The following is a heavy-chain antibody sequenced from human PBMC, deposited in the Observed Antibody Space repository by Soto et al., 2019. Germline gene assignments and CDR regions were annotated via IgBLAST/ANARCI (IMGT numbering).Heavy chain of an antibody. V-gene: IGHV1-18*01. CDR3: ARDGRHIVVVTATRDYYYGMDV. D-gene: IGHD2-21*02. Sequence: ASVKVSCKASGGTFSSYAISWVRQAPGQGLEWMGWISAYNGNTNYAQKLQGRVTMTTDTSTSTAYMELRSLRSDDTAVYYCARDGRHIVVVTATRDYYYGMDVWGQGTTVTVSS. CDR2: ISAYNGNT. CDR1: GGTFSSYA. J-gene: IGHJ6*02.